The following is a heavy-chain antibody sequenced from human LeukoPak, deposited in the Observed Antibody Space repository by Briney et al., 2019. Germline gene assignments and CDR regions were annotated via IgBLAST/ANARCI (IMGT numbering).Heavy chain of an antibody. J-gene: IGHJ4*02. Sequence: ASVMVSCKASGYTFTAQYMHWVRQAPGQGLEWMGWINPNNGDTKYAQSFLGRVTMTRDTSTTTAYMELSSLRSDDTAVYFCASYPRSIPTPPFDYWGQGTLVTVSS. D-gene: IGHD2-21*01. CDR3: ASYPRSIPTPPFDY. V-gene: IGHV1-2*02. CDR1: GYTFTAQY. CDR2: INPNNGDT.